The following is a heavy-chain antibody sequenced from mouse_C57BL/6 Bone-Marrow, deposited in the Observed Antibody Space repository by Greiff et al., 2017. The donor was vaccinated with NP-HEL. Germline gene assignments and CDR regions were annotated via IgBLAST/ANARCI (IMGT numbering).Heavy chain of an antibody. CDR2: IDPEDGET. CDR3: AFNWCYWYFDV. J-gene: IGHJ1*03. V-gene: IGHV14-2*01. Sequence: VQLQQSGAELVKPGASVKLSCTASGFNIKDYYMHWVKQRTEQGLEWIGRIDPEDGETKYAPNFQGKATITADTSSNTAYLQLSSLTSEDTAVYYCAFNWCYWYFDVWGTGTTVTVSS. D-gene: IGHD4-1*01. CDR1: GFNIKDYY.